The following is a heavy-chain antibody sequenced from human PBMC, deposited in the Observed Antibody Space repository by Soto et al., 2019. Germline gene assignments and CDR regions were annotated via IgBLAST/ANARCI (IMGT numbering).Heavy chain of an antibody. CDR2: IYHSGST. J-gene: IGHJ2*01. CDR1: GGSISSSNW. V-gene: IGHV4-4*02. D-gene: IGHD3-22*01. CDR3: AGGVTMIVVATGYFDL. Sequence: QVQLQESGPGLVKPSGTLSLTCAVSGGSISSSNWWSWVRQPPGKGLEWIGEIYHSGSTNYNPSLQSRVTRSVDKSKNQFSLKLSSVTAADTAVYYCAGGVTMIVVATGYFDLWGRGTLVTVSS.